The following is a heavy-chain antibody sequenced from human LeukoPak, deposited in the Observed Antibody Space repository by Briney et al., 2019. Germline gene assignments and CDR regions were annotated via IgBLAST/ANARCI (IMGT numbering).Heavy chain of an antibody. CDR1: GYTFSGYY. CDR3: ARGSGGSPTDY. Sequence: ASVKVSCKASGYTFSGYYMHWVRQAPGQGLEWMGWINPNSGGTNYAQKFQGRVTMTRDTSISTAYMELRSLRSDDTAVYYCARGSGGSPTDYWGQGTLATVSS. J-gene: IGHJ4*02. CDR2: INPNSGGT. D-gene: IGHD2-15*01. V-gene: IGHV1-2*02.